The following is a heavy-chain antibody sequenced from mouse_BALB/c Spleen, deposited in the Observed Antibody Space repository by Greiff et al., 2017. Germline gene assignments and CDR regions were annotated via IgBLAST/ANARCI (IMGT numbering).Heavy chain of an antibody. Sequence: EVNLVESGGGLVQPGGSRKLSCAASGFTFSSFGMHWVRQAPEKGLEWVAYISSGSSTIYYADTVKGRFTISRDNPKNTLFLQMTSLRSEDTAMYYCAREVYAMDYWGQGTSVTVSS. V-gene: IGHV5-17*02. J-gene: IGHJ4*01. CDR1: GFTFSSFG. CDR3: AREVYAMDY. CDR2: ISSGSSTI.